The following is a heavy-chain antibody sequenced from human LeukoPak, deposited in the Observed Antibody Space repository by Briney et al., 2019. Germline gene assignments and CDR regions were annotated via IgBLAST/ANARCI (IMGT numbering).Heavy chain of an antibody. D-gene: IGHD3-22*01. CDR1: GGSISSYY. CDR3: ARDLQAYDSSGYYYVGAFDI. J-gene: IGHJ3*02. V-gene: IGHV4-59*01. Sequence: SETLSLTCTVSGGSISSYYWSWIRQPPGKGLEWIGYIYYSGSTNYNPPLKSRVTISVDTSKNQFSLKLSSVTAADTAVYYRARDLQAYDSSGYYYVGAFDIWGQGTMVTVSS. CDR2: IYYSGST.